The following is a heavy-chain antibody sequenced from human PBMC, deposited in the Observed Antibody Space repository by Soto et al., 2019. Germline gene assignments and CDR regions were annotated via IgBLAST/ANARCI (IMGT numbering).Heavy chain of an antibody. CDR3: ARRDLFDY. V-gene: IGHV4-39*01. J-gene: IGHJ4*02. D-gene: IGHD3-10*02. Sequence: QLQLQESGPGLVKPSETLSLTCTVSGGSISSSSYYWGWIRQQPGKGLEWIGSIYYSGSTYYNPSLKSRVTISVDTSKNQCSLKLSSVTAADTAVYYCARRDLFDYWGQGTLVTVSS. CDR2: IYYSGST. CDR1: GGSISSSSYY.